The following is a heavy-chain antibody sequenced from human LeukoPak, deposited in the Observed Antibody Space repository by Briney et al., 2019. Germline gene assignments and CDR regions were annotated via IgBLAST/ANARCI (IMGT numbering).Heavy chain of an antibody. Sequence: GGSLRLSCAASGFTFSSYWMSWVRQAPGKGLEWVANIKQDGSEKYYVDSVKGRFTISRDNAKNSLYLQMNSLRAEDTAVYYGARRITIFGVAYDYWGQGTLVTVSS. V-gene: IGHV3-7*01. D-gene: IGHD3-3*01. J-gene: IGHJ4*02. CDR2: IKQDGSEK. CDR3: ARRITIFGVAYDY. CDR1: GFTFSSYW.